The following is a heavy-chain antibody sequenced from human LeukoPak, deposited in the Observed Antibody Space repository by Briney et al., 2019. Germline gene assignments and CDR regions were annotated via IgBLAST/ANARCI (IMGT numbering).Heavy chain of an antibody. CDR2: ISSSSSYI. CDR1: GFTFSSYS. V-gene: IGHV3-21*01. J-gene: IGHJ4*02. D-gene: IGHD3-10*01. Sequence: GGSLKLSCAASGFTFSSYSMNWVRQAPGKGLEWVSSISSSSSYIYYADSVKGRFTISRDNAKNTLYLQMNSLRAEDTAVYYCAKGRITMVRGVFDYWGQGTLVTVSS. CDR3: AKGRITMVRGVFDY.